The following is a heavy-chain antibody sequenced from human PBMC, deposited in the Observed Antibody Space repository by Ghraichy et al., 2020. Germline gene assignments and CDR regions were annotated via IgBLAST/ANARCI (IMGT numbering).Heavy chain of an antibody. D-gene: IGHD3-16*01. J-gene: IGHJ5*02. V-gene: IGHV1-2*02. CDR1: TSLF. CDR2: IKPNSTVT. Sequence: ASVKVSCKASTSLFVHWVRQAPGQGLQWIGRIKPNSTVTKSTKKFLGRVTLTWDVSIIAAVMELDRVTPDDTAVYFCARGGWRPMFGGLQHRYFASWGQGTLVTVSA. CDR3: ARGGWRPMFGGLQHRYFAS.